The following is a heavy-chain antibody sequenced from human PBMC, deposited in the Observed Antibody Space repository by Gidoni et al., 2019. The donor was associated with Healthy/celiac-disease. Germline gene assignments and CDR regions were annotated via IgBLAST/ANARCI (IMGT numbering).Heavy chain of an antibody. CDR2: ISYDGSNK. Sequence: QVQLVESGGGVVQPGRSLRLSCAASGFTFRSYGMHWVRQAPGKGLEWVAVISYDGSNKYYADSVKGRFTISRDNSKNTLYLQMNRLRAEDTAVYYCAKLEAIAAAGDNWFDPWGQGTLVTVSS. CDR1: GFTFRSYG. D-gene: IGHD6-13*01. CDR3: AKLEAIAAAGDNWFDP. J-gene: IGHJ5*02. V-gene: IGHV3-30*18.